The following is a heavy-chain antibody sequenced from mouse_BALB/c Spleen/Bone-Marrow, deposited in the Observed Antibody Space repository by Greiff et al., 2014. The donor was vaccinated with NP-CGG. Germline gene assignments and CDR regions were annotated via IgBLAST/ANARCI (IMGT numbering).Heavy chain of an antibody. Sequence: VKLMESGAELVKPGASVKLSCKASGYTFTDYIIHWIKQRSGQGLEWIGWFYPGSGNIKYNEKFKDKATLTADKSSSTVYMELSRLTSEDSAVYFCKRHFYGSSYFDYWGQGTTLTVSS. CDR2: FYPGSGNI. D-gene: IGHD1-1*01. CDR1: GYTFTDYI. V-gene: IGHV1-62-2*01. J-gene: IGHJ2*01. CDR3: KRHFYGSSYFDY.